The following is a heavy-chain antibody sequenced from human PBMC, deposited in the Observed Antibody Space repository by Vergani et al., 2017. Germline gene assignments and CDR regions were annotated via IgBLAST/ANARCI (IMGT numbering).Heavy chain of an antibody. D-gene: IGHD4-17*01. CDR3: ARDSDYGDLSFDY. CDR2: ISSSSSYI. CDR1: GFTFSSYS. V-gene: IGHV3-21*01. J-gene: IGHJ4*02. Sequence: EVQLVESGGGLVKPGGSLRLSCAASGFTFSSYSMNWVRQAPGKGLEWVSYISSSSSYIYYADSVKGRFTISRDNAKNSLYLQMNSLRAEDTAVYYCARDSDYGDLSFDYWGQGTLVTVSS.